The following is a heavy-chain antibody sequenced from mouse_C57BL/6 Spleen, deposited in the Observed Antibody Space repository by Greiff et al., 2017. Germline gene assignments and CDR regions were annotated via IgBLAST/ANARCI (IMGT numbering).Heavy chain of an antibody. J-gene: IGHJ2*01. CDR3: ARGVPADYYGSSWSY. D-gene: IGHD1-1*01. Sequence: VQLQQSGAELVKPGASVKISCKASGYAFSSYWMNWVKQRPGKGLEWIGQIYPGDGDTNDNGKFKGKATLTADKSSSTAYMQLSSLTSEDSAVYFCARGVPADYYGSSWSYWGQGTTLTVSS. V-gene: IGHV1-80*01. CDR2: IYPGDGDT. CDR1: GYAFSSYW.